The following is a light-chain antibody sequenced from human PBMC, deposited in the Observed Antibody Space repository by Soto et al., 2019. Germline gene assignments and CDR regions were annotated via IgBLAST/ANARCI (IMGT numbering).Light chain of an antibody. V-gene: IGKV1-5*03. CDR1: QSISSW. CDR3: QQYNTYSRT. J-gene: IGKJ1*01. CDR2: KAS. Sequence: DIQMTQSPSTLSASVGDRVTITCRASQSISSWLAWYQQKPGKAPNLLIYKASTLQSGVPSRFRGSGSGTEFTLTISSLQPDDFATDYCQQYNTYSRTFGQGTKVEIK.